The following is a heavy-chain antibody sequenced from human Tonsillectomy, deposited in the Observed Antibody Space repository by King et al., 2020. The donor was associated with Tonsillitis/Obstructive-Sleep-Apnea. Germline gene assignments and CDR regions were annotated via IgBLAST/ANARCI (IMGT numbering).Heavy chain of an antibody. J-gene: IGHJ4*02. Sequence: VKLVESGGGLVQPGGSLRLSCAASGFTFSSYWMTWVRQAPGKGLEWVANIKQDGSEKYYVDSVKGRFTISRDNAKNSLYLQMNSLGAEDTAVYYCASDPPAYDSSGYLDYWGQGTLVTVSS. D-gene: IGHD3-22*01. CDR2: IKQDGSEK. V-gene: IGHV3-7*03. CDR1: GFTFSSYW. CDR3: ASDPPAYDSSGYLDY.